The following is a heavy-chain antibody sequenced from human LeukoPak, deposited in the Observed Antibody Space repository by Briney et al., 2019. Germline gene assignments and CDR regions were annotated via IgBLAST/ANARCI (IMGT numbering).Heavy chain of an antibody. CDR2: INHSGST. D-gene: IGHD3-10*01. CDR3: ARTLLITMVRVDAFDI. J-gene: IGHJ3*02. CDR1: GGSFSGYY. Sequence: SETLSLTCAVYGGSFSGYYWSWIRQPPGKGLEWIGEINHSGSTNYNPSLKSRVTISLDTSKNQFSLNLNSVTAADTAVYYCARTLLITMVRVDAFDIWGQGTMVTVSS. V-gene: IGHV4-34*01.